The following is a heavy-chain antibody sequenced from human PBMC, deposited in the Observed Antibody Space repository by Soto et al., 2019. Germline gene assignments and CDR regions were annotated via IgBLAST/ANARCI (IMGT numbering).Heavy chain of an antibody. CDR3: ARSSYCSGGSCYAAFDI. V-gene: IGHV3-21*01. J-gene: IGHJ3*02. D-gene: IGHD2-15*01. CDR2: ISSSSSYI. CDR1: GFTFSSYS. Sequence: GGSLRLSCAVSGFTFSSYSMNWVRQAPGKGLEWVSSISSSSSYIYYADSVKGRFTISRDNAKNSLYLQMNSLRAEDTAVYYCARSSYCSGGSCYAAFDIWGQGTMVTGSS.